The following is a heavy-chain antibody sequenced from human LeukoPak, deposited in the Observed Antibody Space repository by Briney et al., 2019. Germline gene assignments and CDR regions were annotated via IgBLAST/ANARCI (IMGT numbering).Heavy chain of an antibody. D-gene: IGHD2-15*01. CDR3: ARVLPAPYLLDS. J-gene: IGHJ4*02. CDR2: FFQSEKS. Sequence: PSETLSLTCAISGHSSTRGYYWAWFRQSPGKGLEWIATFFQSEKSFYNASLKSRVIMSLDTSKSQFSLNLTSVTAADTAVYYCARVLPAPYLLDSWGQGTHVTVSS. V-gene: IGHV4-38-2*01. CDR1: GHSSTRGYY.